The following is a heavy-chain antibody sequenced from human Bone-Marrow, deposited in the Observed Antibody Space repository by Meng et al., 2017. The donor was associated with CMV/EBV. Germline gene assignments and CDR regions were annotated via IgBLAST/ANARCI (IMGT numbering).Heavy chain of an antibody. CDR1: GFTFSNYG. Sequence: GGSLRLSCAASGFTFSNYGMHWVRQAPGKGLDWVALIWNDGSKANYADSVKGRFTISRDNSKNTLILQMNSLRAEDTAVYYCARDSSSWSHFDYWGQGTLVTVSS. CDR3: ARDSSSWSHFDY. D-gene: IGHD6-13*01. CDR2: IWNDGSKA. J-gene: IGHJ4*02. V-gene: IGHV3-30*02.